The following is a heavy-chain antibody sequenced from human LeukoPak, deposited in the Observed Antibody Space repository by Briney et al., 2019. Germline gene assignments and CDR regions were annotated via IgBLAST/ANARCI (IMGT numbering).Heavy chain of an antibody. D-gene: IGHD4-17*01. CDR2: IYYSGST. V-gene: IGHV4-30-4*01. CDR1: GGSISSGDYY. J-gene: IGHJ4*02. CDR3: ARLHADSYFFDH. Sequence: SQTLSLTCTVSGGSISSGDYYWSWIRQPPGKGLEWIGYIYYSGSTYYNPSLKSRVTISVDTSKNQFSLKLSSVTAAGTAVYYCARLHADSYFFDHWGQGSLVIVSS.